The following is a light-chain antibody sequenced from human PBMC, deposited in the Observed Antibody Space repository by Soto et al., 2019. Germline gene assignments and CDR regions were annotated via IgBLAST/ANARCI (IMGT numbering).Light chain of an antibody. V-gene: IGKV3-20*01. CDR2: AAS. CDR1: QSVSSNF. J-gene: IGKJ5*01. CDR3: QQYGGSPIT. Sequence: EIVLTQSPGTLSLSPGERATLSCRASQSVSSNFLAWFQQQPGQAPRLLVYAASRRVTGIPDRFSGSGSGTDFTLTISRLEPEDFAVYFCQQYGGSPITFGRGTRLEIK.